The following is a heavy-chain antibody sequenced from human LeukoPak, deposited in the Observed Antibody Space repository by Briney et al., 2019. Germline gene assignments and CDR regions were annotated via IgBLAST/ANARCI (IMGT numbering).Heavy chain of an antibody. Sequence: PSETLSLTCTVSGGSISSYYWSWIRQPPGKGLEWIGYIYYSGNTNYNPSLKSRVTISLDTSKNQFSLNLSSVTAADTALYYCARAPGGNPTTHYFDYWGQGTLVTVSS. CDR2: IYYSGNT. CDR1: GGSISSYY. D-gene: IGHD1-14*01. V-gene: IGHV4-59*01. CDR3: ARAPGGNPTTHYFDY. J-gene: IGHJ4*02.